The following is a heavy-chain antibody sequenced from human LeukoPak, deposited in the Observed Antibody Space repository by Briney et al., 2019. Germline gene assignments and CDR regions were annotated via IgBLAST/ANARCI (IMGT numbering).Heavy chain of an antibody. CDR2: ISNSGGST. D-gene: IGHD3-16*01. J-gene: IGHJ4*02. CDR1: GFTFSSYS. CDR3: AKCDDYVWGSLDY. V-gene: IGHV3-23*01. Sequence: GGSLRLSCAASGFTFSSYSMNWVRQAPGKGLEWVSGISNSGGSTYYADSVKGRFTISRDNSKNRLYLQMNSLRVEDTAVYYCAKCDDYVWGSLDYWGQGTLVTVSS.